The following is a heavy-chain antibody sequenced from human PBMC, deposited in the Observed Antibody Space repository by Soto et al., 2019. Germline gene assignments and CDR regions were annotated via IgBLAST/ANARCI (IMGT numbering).Heavy chain of an antibody. Sequence: GGSLRLSCAASGFTFSSYAMSWVRQAPGKGLEWVAAIGGTDGKTYYADSVKGRFTISRDNSENTLYLQMSRLRAEDTAVYFCAKAMFSSSPAAAGTFDYWGQGALVTVSP. D-gene: IGHD2-2*01. CDR2: IGGTDGKT. J-gene: IGHJ4*02. CDR3: AKAMFSSSPAAAGTFDY. CDR1: GFTFSSYA. V-gene: IGHV3-23*01.